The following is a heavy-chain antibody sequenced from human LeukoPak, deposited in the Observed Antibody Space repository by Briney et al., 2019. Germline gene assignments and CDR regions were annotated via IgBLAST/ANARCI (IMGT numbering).Heavy chain of an antibody. Sequence: PGGSLRLSCAASGFTFSSYAMSWVRQAPGKGLERVSAISGSGGSTYYADSVKGRFTISRDNSKNTLYLQMNSLRAKDTAVYYCANENYDFWSASGYWGQGTLVTVSS. V-gene: IGHV3-23*01. CDR3: ANENYDFWSASGY. J-gene: IGHJ4*02. CDR2: ISGSGGST. D-gene: IGHD3-3*01. CDR1: GFTFSSYA.